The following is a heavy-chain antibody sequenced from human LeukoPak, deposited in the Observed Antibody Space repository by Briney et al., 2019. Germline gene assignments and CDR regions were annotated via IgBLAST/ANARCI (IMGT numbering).Heavy chain of an antibody. J-gene: IGHJ4*02. D-gene: IGHD3-22*01. CDR2: ISSSSTYI. CDR3: ARGAPYYYDRSR. CDR1: GFTFSSYS. V-gene: IGHV3-21*01. Sequence: GGSLRLSCGASGFTFSSYSMSWVRQAPGKGLEWVSSISSSSTYIYYVDSVKGRFTISRDNAKNSLYLQMNSLRAEDTAVYYCARGAPYYYDRSRWGQGTLVTVSS.